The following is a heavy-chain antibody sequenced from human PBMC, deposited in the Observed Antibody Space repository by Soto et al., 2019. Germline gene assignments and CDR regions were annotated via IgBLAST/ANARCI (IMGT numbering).Heavy chain of an antibody. Sequence: PGGSLRLSCAASGFTFSSYAMSWVRQAPGKGLEWVSAISGSGGSTYYADSVKGRFTISRDNSKNTLYLQMNSLRAEDTAVYYCAKSDIVATIPAYYFDYWGQGTLVTVSS. CDR3: AKSDIVATIPAYYFDY. CDR2: ISGSGGST. V-gene: IGHV3-23*01. J-gene: IGHJ4*02. D-gene: IGHD5-12*01. CDR1: GFTFSSYA.